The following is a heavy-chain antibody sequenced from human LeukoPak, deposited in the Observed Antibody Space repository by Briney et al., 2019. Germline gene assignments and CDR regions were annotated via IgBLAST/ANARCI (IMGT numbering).Heavy chain of an antibody. CDR3: ARVEDTSGWYWIAY. V-gene: IGHV3-7*01. CDR2: IKQDGSEK. D-gene: IGHD6-19*01. CDR1: GFTFSSYW. Sequence: GGSLRFSCAASGFTFSSYWTSWVRQAPGKGLEWVASIKQDGSEKYYVDSVKGRFTISRDNAKNSLYLQMNGLRAEDTAVYYCARVEDTSGWYWIAYWGQGTLVTVSS. J-gene: IGHJ4*02.